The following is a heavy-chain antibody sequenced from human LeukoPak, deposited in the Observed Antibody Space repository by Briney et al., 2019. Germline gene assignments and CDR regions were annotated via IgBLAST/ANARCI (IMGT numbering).Heavy chain of an antibody. CDR2: IYSGGST. Sequence: PGGSLRLSCAASGFTFSTSSMSWVRQAPGKGLEWVSVIYSGGSTFYADSVKGRFTISRDNSKNTLYLQMNSLRAEDTAVYYCARQHRDAFDIWGQGTMVTVSS. CDR1: GFTFSTSS. CDR3: ARQHRDAFDI. J-gene: IGHJ3*02. V-gene: IGHV3-66*04.